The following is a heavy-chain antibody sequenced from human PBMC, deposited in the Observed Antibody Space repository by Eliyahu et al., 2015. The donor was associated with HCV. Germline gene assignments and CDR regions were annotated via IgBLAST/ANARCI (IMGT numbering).Heavy chain of an antibody. CDR1: GFIVXSNX. CDR3: ARDPDCSGGNCYADY. CDR2: XYSGGTT. Sequence: EVQLVESGGGLIQPGGSLSLSCAASGFIVXSNXMXWVRQAPGKGLEWVXVXYSGGTTYYADSVKGRFTISRDNSKNTLYLQMNSLRAEDTAVYYCARDPDCSGGNCYADYWGQGSLVTVSS. D-gene: IGHD2-15*01. V-gene: IGHV3-53*01. J-gene: IGHJ4*02.